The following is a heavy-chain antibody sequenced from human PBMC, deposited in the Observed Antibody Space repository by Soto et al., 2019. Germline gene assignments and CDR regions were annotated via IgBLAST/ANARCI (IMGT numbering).Heavy chain of an antibody. CDR3: ARDHDEGAMWYYFDY. CDR2: IYTSGST. Sequence: SETLSLTCTVSGGSISSYYWSWIWQPAGKGLEWIGRIYTSGSTNYNPSLKSRVTMSVDTSKNQFSLKLSSVTAADTAVYYCARDHDEGAMWYYFDYWGQGTLVTVSS. D-gene: IGHD1-26*01. V-gene: IGHV4-4*07. J-gene: IGHJ4*02. CDR1: GGSISSYY.